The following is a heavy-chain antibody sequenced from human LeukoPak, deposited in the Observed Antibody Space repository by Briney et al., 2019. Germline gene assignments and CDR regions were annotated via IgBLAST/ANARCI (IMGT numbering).Heavy chain of an antibody. V-gene: IGHV3-23*01. D-gene: IGHD3-9*01. CDR1: GFTFSSYA. CDR2: ISGSGGST. J-gene: IGHJ4*02. Sequence: GGSLRLSCAASGFTFSSYAMSWVRHAPGKGLEWVSAISGSGGSTYYADSVKGRFTISRDNSKNTLYLQMNSLRAEDTAVYYCAKGTYYDILTGYYEYYFDYWGQGTLVTVSS. CDR3: AKGTYYDILTGYYEYYFDY.